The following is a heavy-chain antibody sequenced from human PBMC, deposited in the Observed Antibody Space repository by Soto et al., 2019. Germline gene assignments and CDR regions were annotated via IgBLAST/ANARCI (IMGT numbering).Heavy chain of an antibody. CDR1: GYSISSGYY. V-gene: IGHV4-38-2*01. CDR3: ARVGSYYYDSSGYYYGGAFDI. CDR2: IYHSGST. D-gene: IGHD3-22*01. Sequence: KPTETLSLTCAVSGYSISSGYYWGWIRQPPGKGVEWGGSIYHSGSTYYNPAPKSRVTISVDTSKNQFSLKLSSVTAADTAVYYCARVGSYYYDSSGYYYGGAFDIWGQGTMVTVSS. J-gene: IGHJ3*02.